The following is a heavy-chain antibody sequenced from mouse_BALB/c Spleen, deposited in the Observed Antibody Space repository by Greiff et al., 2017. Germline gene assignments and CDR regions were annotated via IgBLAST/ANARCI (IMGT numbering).Heavy chain of an antibody. CDR2: ISDGGSYT. D-gene: IGHD1-1*01. Sequence: EVQLVESGGGLVKPGGSLKLSCAASGFTFSDYYMYWVRQTPEKRLEWVATISDGGSYTYYPDSVKGRFTISRDNAKNNLYLQMSSLKSEDTAMYYCARDGATVDYFDVWGAGTTVTVSS. CDR3: ARDGATVDYFDV. CDR1: GFTFSDYY. V-gene: IGHV5-4*02. J-gene: IGHJ1*01.